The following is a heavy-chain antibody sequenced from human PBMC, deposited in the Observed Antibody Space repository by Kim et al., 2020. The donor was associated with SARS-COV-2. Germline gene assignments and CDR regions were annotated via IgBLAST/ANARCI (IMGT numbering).Heavy chain of an antibody. Sequence: GGSLRLSCAASGFTFSSYAMHWVRQAPGKGLEWVAVISYDGSNKYYADSVKGRFTISRDNSKNTLYLQMNSLRAEDTAVYYCARGGGYSSGWYAPDDYWGQGTLVTVSS. D-gene: IGHD6-19*01. CDR2: ISYDGSNK. J-gene: IGHJ4*02. V-gene: IGHV3-30*04. CDR1: GFTFSSYA. CDR3: ARGGGYSSGWYAPDDY.